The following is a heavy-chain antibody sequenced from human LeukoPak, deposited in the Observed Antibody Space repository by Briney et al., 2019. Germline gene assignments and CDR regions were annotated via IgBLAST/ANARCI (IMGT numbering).Heavy chain of an antibody. CDR1: GITLSNYG. Sequence: GGSLRLSCAVSGITLSNYGMSWVRQAPGKGLEWVAGISDSGGRTNYADSVKGRFTISRDTSKNTLFLQMNSLRAEDTAIYYCAKGAYDYIEMGYFDSWGQGTLVTVSS. J-gene: IGHJ4*02. CDR3: AKGAYDYIEMGYFDS. V-gene: IGHV3-23*01. CDR2: ISDSGGRT. D-gene: IGHD5-12*01.